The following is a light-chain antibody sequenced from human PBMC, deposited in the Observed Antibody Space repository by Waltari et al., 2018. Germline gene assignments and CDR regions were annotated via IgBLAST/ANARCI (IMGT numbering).Light chain of an antibody. CDR2: DVT. J-gene: IGLJ2*01. Sequence: QSALTQPASVSGSPGQSITIPCSGTGSDVGGYHFVSWYQQHPGKAPRVIIYDVTTRPSGVSDRFSGSKSGNTASLTISGLQAEDEADYYCSSYTTTRVIFGGGTKVTVL. CDR3: SSYTTTRVI. CDR1: GSDVGGYHF. V-gene: IGLV2-14*03.